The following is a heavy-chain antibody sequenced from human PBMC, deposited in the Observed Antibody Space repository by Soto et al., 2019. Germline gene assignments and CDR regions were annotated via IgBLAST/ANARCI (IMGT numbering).Heavy chain of an antibody. V-gene: IGHV1-46*03. D-gene: IGHD3-3*01. CDR1: GYTFTSYY. CDR3: ARDTSIFGVVIMASWFDP. J-gene: IGHJ5*02. CDR2: INPSSDST. Sequence: ASVKVSCKASGYTFTSYYMHWVRQAPGQGLEWMGIINPSSDSTSYAQKFQGRVTMTRNTSTSTVYMELSSLRSEDTAVYYCARDTSIFGVVIMASWFDPWGQGTLVTVSS.